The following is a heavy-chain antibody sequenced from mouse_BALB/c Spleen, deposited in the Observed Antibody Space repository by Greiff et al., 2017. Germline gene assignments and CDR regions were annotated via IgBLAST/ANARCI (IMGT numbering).Heavy chain of an antibody. D-gene: IGHD2-12*01. CDR3: ARSDYYIWYFDV. J-gene: IGHJ1*01. CDR1: GYTFTSYW. CDR2: IDPSDSYT. V-gene: IGHV1-69*02. Sequence: QVQLQQPGAELVKPGASVKLSCKASGYTFTSYWMHWVKQRPGQGLEWIGEIDPSDSYTNYNQKFKGKATLTVDKSSSTAYMQLSSLTSEDSAVYYCARSDYYIWYFDVWGAGTTVTVSS.